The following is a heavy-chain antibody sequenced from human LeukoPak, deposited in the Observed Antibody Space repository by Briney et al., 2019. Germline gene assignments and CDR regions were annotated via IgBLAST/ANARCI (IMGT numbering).Heavy chain of an antibody. CDR3: TRGSLSGSSRDY. V-gene: IGHV1-8*01. J-gene: IGHJ4*02. Sequence: GASVKVSCKASGYTFTGYDINWVRQAIGQGLEWMGWMNPSTGGTGYAQKFQGRVTMTRNTSVDTAFMELSGLGSEDTAVYYCTRGSLSGSSRDYWGQGTLVTVSS. CDR1: GYTFTGYD. CDR2: MNPSTGGT. D-gene: IGHD1-26*01.